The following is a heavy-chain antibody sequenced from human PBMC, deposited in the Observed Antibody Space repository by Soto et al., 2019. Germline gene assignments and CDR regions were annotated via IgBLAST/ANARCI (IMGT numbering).Heavy chain of an antibody. Sequence: QVQLVQSGAEVKKPGSSVKVSCKASGGTFRTSAISWVRQAPGQGLEWVGGIMPVFRRPKYAQNFQDRVTITADQSTSTASRELNSLRSDDTAVYYCARDKDRLQLGGNYYFILDVWGQGTAVTVSS. CDR1: GGTFRTSA. D-gene: IGHD1-1*01. CDR2: IMPVFRRP. CDR3: ARDKDRLQLGGNYYFILDV. V-gene: IGHV1-69*12. J-gene: IGHJ6*02.